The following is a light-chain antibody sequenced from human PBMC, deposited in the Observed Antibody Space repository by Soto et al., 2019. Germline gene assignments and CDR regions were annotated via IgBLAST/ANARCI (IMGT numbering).Light chain of an antibody. V-gene: IGKV3-11*01. CDR1: QSVSSY. CDR2: DAS. Sequence: EMVLTQSPATLSLSPGERATLSCRASQSVSSYLAWYQQKPGQAPRLFIYDASSRATGIPARFSGSGSGTDFTLTISSLEPEDFAVYYCQQRSKWPITFGQGTRLEIK. CDR3: QQRSKWPIT. J-gene: IGKJ5*01.